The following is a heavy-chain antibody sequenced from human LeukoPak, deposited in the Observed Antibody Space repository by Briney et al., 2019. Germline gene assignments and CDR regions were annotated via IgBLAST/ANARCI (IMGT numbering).Heavy chain of an antibody. CDR2: ISDSGGST. CDR1: GFTFSSYV. D-gene: IGHD1-26*01. V-gene: IGHV3-23*01. Sequence: PGGSLRLSCAASGFTFSSYVMNWVRQAPGKGLEGVSAISDSGGSTYYADSVKGRFTISRDNSNNTLYLQMNSLRAEDTAVYYCAKDEWDLLGGFHYWGQRTLVTVSS. CDR3: AKDEWDLLGGFHY. J-gene: IGHJ4*02.